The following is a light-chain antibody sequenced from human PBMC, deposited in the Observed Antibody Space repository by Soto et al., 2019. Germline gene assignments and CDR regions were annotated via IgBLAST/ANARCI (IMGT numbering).Light chain of an antibody. Sequence: QSVLTQPPSVSGAPGQRVTISCTGSSSNIGARYDVHWYQQLPGTAPKLLIYDNSNRPSGVPDRFSGSKSGTSASLAITGLQAEDEADYYCRSYDSSLSGSWVFGGGTKLTVL. CDR1: SSNIGARYD. V-gene: IGLV1-40*01. CDR2: DNS. CDR3: RSYDSSLSGSWV. J-gene: IGLJ3*02.